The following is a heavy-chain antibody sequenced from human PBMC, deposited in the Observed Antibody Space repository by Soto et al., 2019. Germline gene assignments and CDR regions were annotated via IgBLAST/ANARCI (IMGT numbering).Heavy chain of an antibody. J-gene: IGHJ4*02. V-gene: IGHV3-23*01. CDR2: IGDNGGRT. CDR1: GFTFSSYA. D-gene: IGHD3-10*01. Sequence: GGSLRLSCAASGFTFSSYAMSWVRRAPGKGLEWVSAIGDNGGRTYYADSVKGRFTISRDNSKNTLYLQMNSLRVEDTAVYYWAKGAPMIRGVYDFDYWGQGTLVTVSS. CDR3: AKGAPMIRGVYDFDY.